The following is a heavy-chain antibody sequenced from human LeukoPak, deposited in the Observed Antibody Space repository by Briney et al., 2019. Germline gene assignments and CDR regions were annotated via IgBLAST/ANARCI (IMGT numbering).Heavy chain of an antibody. CDR1: GYSFTSYW. V-gene: IGHV5-51*01. J-gene: IGHJ4*02. CDR3: ARHESWSAAISYFDY. D-gene: IGHD2-2*02. CDR2: IYPGDSDT. Sequence: GESLKISCKGSGYSFTSYWIGWVRQMPGKGLECMGIIYPGDSDTRYSPSFQGQVTISADKSISTAYLQWSSLKASDTAMYYCARHESWSAAISYFDYWGQGTLVTVSS.